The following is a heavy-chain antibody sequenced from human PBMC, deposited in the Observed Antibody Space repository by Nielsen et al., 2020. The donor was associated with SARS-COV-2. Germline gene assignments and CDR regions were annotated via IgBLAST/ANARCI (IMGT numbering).Heavy chain of an antibody. CDR2: IYHSGST. CDR1: GFTFNNYAM. D-gene: IGHD5-12*01. V-gene: IGHV4-4*02. CDR3: ASSGYDRRFGY. Sequence: GSLRLSCAASGFTFNNYAMSWVRQPPGKGLEWIGEIYHSGSTNYNPSLKSRVTISVDKSKNQFSLKLSSVTAADTAVYYCASSGYDRRFGYWGQGTLVTVSS. J-gene: IGHJ4*02.